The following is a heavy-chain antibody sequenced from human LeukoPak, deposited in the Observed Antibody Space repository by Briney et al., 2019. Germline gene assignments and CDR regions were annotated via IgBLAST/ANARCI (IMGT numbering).Heavy chain of an antibody. V-gene: IGHV4-61*02. J-gene: IGHJ6*03. CDR2: ISSSGST. CDR1: GDSISSGDCY. D-gene: IGHD1-1*01. CDR3: ARGAALENWNDPNYYYYYYMDV. Sequence: PSETLSLTCTVSGDSISSGDCYWSWIRQPAGKGLEWLGRISSSGSTNYNPSLKSRVTISVDTSKNQFSLKLSSVTAADTAVYYCARGAALENWNDPNYYYYYYMDVWGKGTTVTVSS.